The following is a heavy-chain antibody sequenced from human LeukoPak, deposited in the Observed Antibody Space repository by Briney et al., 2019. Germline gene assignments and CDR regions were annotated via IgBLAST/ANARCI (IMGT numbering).Heavy chain of an antibody. Sequence: GASVKVSCKASGGTFSSYAISWVRQAPGQGLEWMGWTNPNSGGTNYAQKFQGRVTMTRDTSISTAYMELSRLRSDDTAVYYCAREPQLPDSREIDAFDIWGQGTMVTVSS. J-gene: IGHJ3*02. CDR2: TNPNSGGT. D-gene: IGHD3-22*01. CDR1: GGTFSSYA. CDR3: AREPQLPDSREIDAFDI. V-gene: IGHV1-2*02.